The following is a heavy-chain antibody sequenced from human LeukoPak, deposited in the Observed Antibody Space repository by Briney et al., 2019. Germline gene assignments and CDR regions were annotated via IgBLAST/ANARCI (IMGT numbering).Heavy chain of an antibody. Sequence: GGSLRLSCAASGFLFSRYWMSWVRQAPGKGLEWVANIKEDGSEKYYVESMKGRFTISRDNVKNSLYLQINSLRAEDTAVYYCARDSLETAIDYWGQGTLVTVSS. CDR1: GFLFSRYW. CDR2: IKEDGSEK. D-gene: IGHD1-1*01. V-gene: IGHV3-7*01. J-gene: IGHJ4*02. CDR3: ARDSLETAIDY.